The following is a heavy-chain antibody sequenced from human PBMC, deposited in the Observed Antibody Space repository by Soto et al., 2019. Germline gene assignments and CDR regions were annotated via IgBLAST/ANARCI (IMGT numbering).Heavy chain of an antibody. CDR1: GGSISSGGYY. J-gene: IGHJ4*02. Sequence: SETLSLTCTVSGGSISSGGYYWSWIRQHPGKGLEWIGYIYYSGSTYYNPSLKSRVTISVDTSKNQFSLKVNSVTAADTAVYYCARGLLAYCGGDCALFDSWGQGIMVTVS. D-gene: IGHD2-21*02. V-gene: IGHV4-31*03. CDR3: ARGLLAYCGGDCALFDS. CDR2: IYYSGST.